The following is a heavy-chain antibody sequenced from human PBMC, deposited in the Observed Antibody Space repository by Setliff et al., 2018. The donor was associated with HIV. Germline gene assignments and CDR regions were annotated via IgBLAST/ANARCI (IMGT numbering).Heavy chain of an antibody. V-gene: IGHV3-33*08. CDR1: GFTVSTNY. CDR3: ARDRDFQCLLQKDGMDV. D-gene: IGHD2-15*01. Sequence: PGGSLRLSCAASGFTVSTNYMHWVRQAPGKGLEWVAVIWYDESHTYDAESMKGRFTICRDKSQNTLYLQMDTLKVEDTALYYCARDRDFQCLLQKDGMDVWGQGTTVTVSS. J-gene: IGHJ6*02. CDR2: IWYDESHT.